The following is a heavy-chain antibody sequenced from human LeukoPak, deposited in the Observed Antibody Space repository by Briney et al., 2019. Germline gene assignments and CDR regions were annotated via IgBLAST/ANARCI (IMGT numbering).Heavy chain of an antibody. CDR3: AKTLTGWQQLVAGCWFDP. CDR1: GFTFSSYA. V-gene: IGHV3-23*01. Sequence: SGGSLRLSCAASGFTFSSYAMSWVRHAPGKGLEWVSAISVSGGSTYYADSVKGRFTISRDNSKNTLYLQMNSLRAEDTAVYYCAKTLTGWQQLVAGCWFDPCGQGTLVTVSS. J-gene: IGHJ5*02. D-gene: IGHD6-13*01. CDR2: ISVSGGST.